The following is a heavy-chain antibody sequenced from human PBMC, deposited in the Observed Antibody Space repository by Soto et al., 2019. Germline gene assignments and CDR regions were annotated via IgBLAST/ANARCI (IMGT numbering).Heavy chain of an antibody. CDR2: INPNSGGT. CDR3: ARTATVTTWAVAFDS. CDR1: GYTFTGYY. Sequence: QVQLVQSGAEVKKPGASVKVSCKASGYTFTGYYMHWVRQAPGQGLEWMGWINPNSGGTNYAQKFQGWVTMTRDTAISTAYMELSRLRSDDTAVYYCARTATVTTWAVAFDSWGQGTLVTVSS. V-gene: IGHV1-2*04. J-gene: IGHJ4*02. D-gene: IGHD4-4*01.